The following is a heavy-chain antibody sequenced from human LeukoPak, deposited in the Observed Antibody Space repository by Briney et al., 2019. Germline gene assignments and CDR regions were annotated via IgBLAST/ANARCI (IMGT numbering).Heavy chain of an antibody. CDR1: GGSISSGDYY. CDR2: IYYSGST. V-gene: IGHV4-30-4*01. CDR3: ARGPLRGDWFDP. J-gene: IGHJ5*02. Sequence: SETLSLTCTVSGGSISSGDYYWSWIRQPPGKGLEWIGYIYYSGSTYYNPSLKSRVTISVDTSKNQFSLKLSSVTAADTAVYYCARGPLRGDWFDPWGQGTLVTVSS.